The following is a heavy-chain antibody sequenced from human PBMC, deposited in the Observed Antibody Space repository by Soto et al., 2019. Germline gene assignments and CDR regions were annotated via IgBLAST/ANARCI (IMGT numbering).Heavy chain of an antibody. CDR2: IYYSGST. D-gene: IGHD6-19*01. V-gene: IGHV4-31*03. CDR3: ARDRVAVDAYYGMDV. Sequence: QVQLQESGPGLVKPSQTLSLTCTVSGGSISSGGYYWSWIRQHPGKCLEWIGYIYYSGSTYYNPSLKSRVTIAVDTSKNQFSLKLSSVTAADTAVYYCARDRVAVDAYYGMDVWGQGTTVTVSS. J-gene: IGHJ6*02. CDR1: GGSISSGGYY.